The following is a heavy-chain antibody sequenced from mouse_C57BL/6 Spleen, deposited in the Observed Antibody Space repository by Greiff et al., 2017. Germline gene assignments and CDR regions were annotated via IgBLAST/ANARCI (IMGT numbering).Heavy chain of an antibody. V-gene: IGHV1-64*01. Sequence: QVQLQQPGAELVKPGASVKLSCKASGYTFPSYWMHWVKPRSGQGLEWIGLIHPNSGSPNYNETFKSKATLTVDKSSCTAYVQLSRRTSEDSAVYYCAADGYDCFDYWGQGTTLTVSS. CDR3: AADGYDCFDY. J-gene: IGHJ2*01. D-gene: IGHD2-2*01. CDR1: GYTFPSYW. CDR2: IHPNSGSP.